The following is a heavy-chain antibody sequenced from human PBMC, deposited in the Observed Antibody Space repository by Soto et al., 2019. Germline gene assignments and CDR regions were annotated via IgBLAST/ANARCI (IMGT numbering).Heavy chain of an antibody. J-gene: IGHJ6*02. Sequence: QVQLVQSGAEVKKPGSSVKVSCKASGGTFSSYAISWVRQAPGQGLEWMGGIIPIFGTANYAQQFQGRVTITADETTSSAYMELSSLRSEDTAVYYCARDRIVVVPAADYYYGMDVWGPGNTVTDSS. V-gene: IGHV1-69*01. CDR2: IIPIFGTA. CDR1: GGTFSSYA. D-gene: IGHD2-2*01. CDR3: ARDRIVVVPAADYYYGMDV.